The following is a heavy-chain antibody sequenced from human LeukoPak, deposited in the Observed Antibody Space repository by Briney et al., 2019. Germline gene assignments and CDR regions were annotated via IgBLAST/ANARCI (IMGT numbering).Heavy chain of an antibody. CDR3: ARDLVGATGY. CDR2: ISNDLSTI. D-gene: IGHD1-26*01. CDR1: GFTFSDYR. J-gene: IGHJ4*02. V-gene: IGHV3-48*04. Sequence: GGSLRLSCAASGFTFSDYRMNWVRQAPGKGLEWISYISNDLSTIYYADSVKGRFTISRDNAKNSLYLQMNSLRAEDTAVYYCARDLVGATGYWGQGTLVTVSS.